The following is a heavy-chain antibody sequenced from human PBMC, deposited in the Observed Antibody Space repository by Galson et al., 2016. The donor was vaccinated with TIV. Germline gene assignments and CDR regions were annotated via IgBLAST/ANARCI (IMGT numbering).Heavy chain of an antibody. D-gene: IGHD2-15*01. Sequence: SVKVSCKASGGTFSKYAISWVRQAPGQGFEWVGGIIPIFRIPKYAQRFQGRVTMTADDSTRTAYMELSSLGSEDTAVYYCARETCSGGTCYSRIGAFDIWGQGTMVTVSS. CDR1: GGTFSKYA. J-gene: IGHJ3*02. V-gene: IGHV1-69*13. CDR3: ARETCSGGTCYSRIGAFDI. CDR2: IIPIFRIP.